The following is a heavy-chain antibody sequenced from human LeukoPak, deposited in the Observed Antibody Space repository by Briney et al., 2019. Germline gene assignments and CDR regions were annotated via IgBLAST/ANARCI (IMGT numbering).Heavy chain of an antibody. CDR3: AKRGYDSSENYYYMDV. D-gene: IGHD3-22*01. V-gene: IGHV3-21*04. J-gene: IGHJ6*03. CDR1: GFTFSSYS. Sequence: GGSLRLSCAASGFTFSSYSMNWVRQAPGKGLEWVSSISSSSSYIYYADSVKGRFTISRDNAKNSLYLQMNSLRAEDTAVYYCAKRGYDSSENYYYMDVWGKGTTVTVSS. CDR2: ISSSSSYI.